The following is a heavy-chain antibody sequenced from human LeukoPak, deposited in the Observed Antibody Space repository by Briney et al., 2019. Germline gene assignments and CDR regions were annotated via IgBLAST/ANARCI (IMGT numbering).Heavy chain of an antibody. D-gene: IGHD2-21*01. CDR2: IYTSGST. J-gene: IGHJ4*02. CDR3: AREIADWYFDY. CDR1: GGSISSGSYY. Sequence: SETLSLTCTVSGGSISSGSYYWSWIRQPAGKGLEWIGRIYTSGSTSYNPSLKSRVTISVDTSKNQFSLKLSSVTAADTAVYYCAREIADWYFDYWGQGTLVTVSS. V-gene: IGHV4-61*02.